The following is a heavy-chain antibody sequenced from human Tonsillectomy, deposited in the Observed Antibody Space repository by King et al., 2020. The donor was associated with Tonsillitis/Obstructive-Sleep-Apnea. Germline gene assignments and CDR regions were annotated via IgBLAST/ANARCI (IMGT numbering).Heavy chain of an antibody. D-gene: IGHD3-22*01. CDR1: GYTFTSYY. CDR2: INPSGGST. CDR3: ARGCGSGYLNCDAFDI. V-gene: IGHV1-46*01. J-gene: IGHJ3*02. Sequence: HGQLVQSGAEVKKPGASVKVSCKASGYTFTSYYMHWVRQSPGQGLEWMGIINPSGGSTSYAQKFQGRVTMTRDTSTSTVYMELSSLRSEDTAVYYCARGCGSGYLNCDAFDIWGQGTMVTVSS.